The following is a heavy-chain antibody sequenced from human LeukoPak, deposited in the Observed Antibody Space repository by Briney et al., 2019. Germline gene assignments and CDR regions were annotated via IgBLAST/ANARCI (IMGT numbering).Heavy chain of an antibody. CDR1: GGSISTYY. CDR3: TRGLYTASPAY. V-gene: IGHV4-4*07. J-gene: IGHJ4*02. Sequence: SETLSLTCTVSGGSISTYYWGWIRQPAGKRPEWIGRIYTTGPATHNPSLESRVTMSLDTSKNQFSLNLNSVTAADTAMYYCTRGLYTASPAYWGQGILVTVSS. CDR2: IYTTGPA. D-gene: IGHD5-18*01.